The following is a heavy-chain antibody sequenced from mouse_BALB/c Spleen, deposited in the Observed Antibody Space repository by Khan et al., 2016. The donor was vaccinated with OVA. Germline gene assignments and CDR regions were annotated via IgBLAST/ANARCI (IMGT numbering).Heavy chain of an antibody. CDR1: GFSLSRYN. J-gene: IGHJ4*01. D-gene: IGHD2-14*01. CDR3: ARAYYRYDGYYAMDY. CDR2: IWGGGGT. Sequence: VQLQESGPGLVAPSQSLSITCTVSGFSLSRYNIHWVRQPPGKGLEWLGMIWGGGGTDYNSTLKSRLSISTDNSKSQVFLKMNSLQTDTTAMYYCARAYYRYDGYYAMDYWGQGTSVTVSS. V-gene: IGHV2-6-4*01.